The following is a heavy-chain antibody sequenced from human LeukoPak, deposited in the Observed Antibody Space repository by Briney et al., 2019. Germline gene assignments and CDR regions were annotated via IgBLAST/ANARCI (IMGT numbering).Heavy chain of an antibody. V-gene: IGHV4-30-4*01. CDR2: IYYSGST. Sequence: SETLSLTCTVSGGSISSGDYYWSWIRQPPGKGLEWIGYIYYSGSTYYNPSLKSRVTISVDTSKNQFSLKLSSVTATDTAVYYCAREWRTVHGSGSYYYFDYWGQGTLVTVSS. D-gene: IGHD3-10*01. CDR1: GGSISSGDYY. J-gene: IGHJ4*02. CDR3: AREWRTVHGSGSYYYFDY.